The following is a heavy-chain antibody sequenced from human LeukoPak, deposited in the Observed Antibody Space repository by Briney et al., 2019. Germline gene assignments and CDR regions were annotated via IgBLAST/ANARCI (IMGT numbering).Heavy chain of an antibody. CDR3: ARELRYFGYFDY. CDR2: IYSGGST. V-gene: IGHV3-53*01. CDR1: GFTVSSNY. Sequence: GGSLRLSCAASGFTVSSNYMSWVRQAPGKGLEWVSVIYSGGSTYYADSVKGRFTISRDNSKNTLYLQMNSLRAEDTAVYYCARELRYFGYFDYWGQGTLVTVSS. J-gene: IGHJ4*02. D-gene: IGHD3-9*01.